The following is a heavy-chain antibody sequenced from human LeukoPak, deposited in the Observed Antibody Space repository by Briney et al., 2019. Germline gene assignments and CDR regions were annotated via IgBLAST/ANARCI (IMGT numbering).Heavy chain of an antibody. Sequence: GGSLRLSCAASGFTFSDYWMSWVRQAPGKGLGWVANIKEDGSEQYYVDAVKGRFTVSRDNARKSVYLQMNSLRADDTAVYYCTKRWSVNWFDPWGQGTLVTVSS. J-gene: IGHJ5*02. D-gene: IGHD3-3*01. V-gene: IGHV3-7*01. CDR3: TKRWSVNWFDP. CDR2: IKEDGSEQ. CDR1: GFTFSDYW.